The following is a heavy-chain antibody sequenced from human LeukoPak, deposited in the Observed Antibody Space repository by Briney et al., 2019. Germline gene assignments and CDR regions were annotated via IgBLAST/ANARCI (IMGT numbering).Heavy chain of an antibody. Sequence: GGSLRLSCAASEIAVSDNYMSWVRQAPGMSLEWVSIIYSDGTTYYTDSVKGRFTISRDNSKNTLYLQMNSLRAEDTAVYYCANSPWPYSSSWFFDYWGQGTLVTVSS. CDR2: IYSDGTT. D-gene: IGHD6-13*01. CDR3: ANSPWPYSSSWFFDY. CDR1: EIAVSDNY. V-gene: IGHV3-53*01. J-gene: IGHJ4*02.